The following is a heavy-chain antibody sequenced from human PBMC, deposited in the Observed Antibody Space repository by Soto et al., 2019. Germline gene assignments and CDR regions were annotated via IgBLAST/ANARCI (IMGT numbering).Heavy chain of an antibody. J-gene: IGHJ5*02. CDR1: GFTFISYA. CDR3: ANKFFSGSGSYRGWFDP. Sequence: PWGSLRLACAASGFTFISYAINFVRHAPLKWLEWVSIISGSGDSTYYADSVKGRFTISRDNTKNTLYLQMNSLRAEDTAVYYCANKFFSGSGSYRGWFDPWGQGTLVTVSS. D-gene: IGHD3-10*01. V-gene: IGHV3-23*01. CDR2: ISGSGDST.